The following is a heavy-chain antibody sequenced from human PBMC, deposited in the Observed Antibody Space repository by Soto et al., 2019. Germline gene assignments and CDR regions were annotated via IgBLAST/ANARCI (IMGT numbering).Heavy chain of an antibody. J-gene: IGHJ6*02. Sequence: PGGSLRLSCAASGFTVSGNYMSWVRQAPGKGLEWVSVIYSGGSTYYADSVKGRFTISRDNSKNTLYLQMNSLRAEDTAVYYCARGGAYSSGWYGGYYYGMDVWGQGTTVTVSS. CDR1: GFTVSGNY. CDR3: ARGGAYSSGWYGGYYYGMDV. D-gene: IGHD6-19*01. CDR2: IYSGGST. V-gene: IGHV3-53*01.